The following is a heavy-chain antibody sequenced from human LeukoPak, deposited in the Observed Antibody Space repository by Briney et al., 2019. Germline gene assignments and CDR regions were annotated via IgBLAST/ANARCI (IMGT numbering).Heavy chain of an antibody. CDR2: ISGSGGST. Sequence: PGGSLRLSCAASGFTFSSYAMSWVRRAPGKGLEWVSAISGSGGSTYYADSVKGRFTISRDNSKNTLYLQMNSLRAEDTAVYYCAKRMAKGATTSLFDYWGQGTLVTVSS. D-gene: IGHD1-26*01. J-gene: IGHJ4*02. V-gene: IGHV3-23*01. CDR1: GFTFSSYA. CDR3: AKRMAKGATTSLFDY.